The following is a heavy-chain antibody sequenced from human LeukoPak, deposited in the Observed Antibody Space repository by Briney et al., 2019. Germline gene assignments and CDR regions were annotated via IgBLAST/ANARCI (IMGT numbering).Heavy chain of an antibody. J-gene: IGHJ4*02. CDR2: ISGSGGST. V-gene: IGHV3-23*01. CDR1: GFTFSSYA. D-gene: IGHD2-8*01. CDR3: VGGFVLMVYAIGDQFDY. Sequence: PGRSLRLSCAASGFTFSSYAMSWVRQAPGKGLEWVSAISGSGGSTYYADSVKGRFTISRDNSKYTLYLQMNSLRAEDTAVYYCVGGFVLMVYAIGDQFDYWGQGTLVTVSS.